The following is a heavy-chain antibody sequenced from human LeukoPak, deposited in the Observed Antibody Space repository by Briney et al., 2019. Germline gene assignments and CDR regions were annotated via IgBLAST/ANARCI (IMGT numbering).Heavy chain of an antibody. D-gene: IGHD3-10*01. J-gene: IGHJ3*02. CDR3: AGGAYGSGTYHDFDI. CDR2: IWYDGSNK. Sequence: GRSLRLSCAASGFTFSSYGMHWVRQAPGKGLEWVAVIWYDGSNKYYVDSVKGRFTISRDNSKNTLYLQMNSLRAEDTAVYYCAGGAYGSGTYHDFDIWGQGTMVTVSS. V-gene: IGHV3-33*01. CDR1: GFTFSSYG.